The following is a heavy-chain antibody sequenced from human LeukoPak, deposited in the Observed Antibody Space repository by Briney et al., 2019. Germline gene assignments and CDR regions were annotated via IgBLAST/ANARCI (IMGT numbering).Heavy chain of an antibody. D-gene: IGHD4-23*01. CDR1: GFTFSNAW. V-gene: IGHV3-15*07. J-gene: IGHJ4*02. CDR2: IKSKTDGGTT. CDR3: TTDYGGNPNIDY. Sequence: GGSLSLPCAASGFTFSNAWMNWVRQAPGKGLEWVGRIKSKTDGGTTDYAAPVKGRFTISRDDSKNTLYLQMNSLKTEDTAVYYCTTDYGGNPNIDYWGQGTLVTVSS.